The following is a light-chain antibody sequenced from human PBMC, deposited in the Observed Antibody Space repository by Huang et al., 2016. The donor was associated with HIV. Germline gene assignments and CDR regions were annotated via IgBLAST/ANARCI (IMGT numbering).Light chain of an antibody. CDR1: QSVVN. Sequence: EIVLTQSPATLSLSPGERATLSCRANQSVVNLAWYKHKPGQAPRLLIYDASNRASGIPARFSGSGSGTDFTLTVNILQPEDSAVYYCQQRNSWPPITFGQGTRLEIK. J-gene: IGKJ5*01. CDR2: DAS. CDR3: QQRNSWPPIT. V-gene: IGKV3-11*01.